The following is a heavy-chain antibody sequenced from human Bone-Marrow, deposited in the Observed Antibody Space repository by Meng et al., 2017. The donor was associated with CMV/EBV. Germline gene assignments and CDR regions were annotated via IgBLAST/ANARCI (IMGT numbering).Heavy chain of an antibody. V-gene: IGHV3-66*02. D-gene: IGHD6-13*01. CDR1: GLTVSGND. J-gene: IGHJ2*01. Sequence: GESLKISCAASGLTVSGNDMTWVRQAPGKGLEWVSLIHRDGNSYYGDSVKGRFTSSRDSSMNTLYLQMNSLKTEDTAVYYCATFKQQSVGGTYWYSDLWGRGPRVTGSS. CDR2: IHRDGNS. CDR3: ATFKQQSVGGTYWYSDL.